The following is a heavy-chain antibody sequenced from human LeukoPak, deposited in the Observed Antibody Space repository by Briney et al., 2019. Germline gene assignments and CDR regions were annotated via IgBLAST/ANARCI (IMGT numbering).Heavy chain of an antibody. CDR2: INDYGTTT. V-gene: IGHV3-64D*09. D-gene: IGHD6-19*01. Sequence: GGSLRLSCSASGFTFSSCAMHWVRQAPGMGLEYVSGINDYGTTTHYGDSVRGRVTISRDDSKNTVHLQMSSLRAEDTAVYYCVNDLGGWYSFDYWGQGTLVTVSS. CDR3: VNDLGGWYSFDY. J-gene: IGHJ4*02. CDR1: GFTFSSCA.